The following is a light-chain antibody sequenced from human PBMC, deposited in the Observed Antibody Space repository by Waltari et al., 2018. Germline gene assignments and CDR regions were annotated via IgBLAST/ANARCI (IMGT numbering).Light chain of an antibody. CDR2: DVT. CDR3: ASQTLDGLVL. Sequence: QSALTQPASVSGSPGLSITLCCSGVGSAVGASDSVSWHQHHPGKAPQVIIYDVTNRPSGVSDRFSASKSANTASLTISRLQPEDEADYYCASQTLDGLVLFGGGSRLTVL. J-gene: IGLJ2*01. CDR1: GSAVGASDS. V-gene: IGLV2-14*03.